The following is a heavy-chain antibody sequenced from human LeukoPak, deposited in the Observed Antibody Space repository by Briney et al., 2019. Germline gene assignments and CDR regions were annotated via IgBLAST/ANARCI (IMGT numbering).Heavy chain of an antibody. J-gene: IGHJ6*02. Sequence: SETLSLTCTVSGGSISSYYWSWIRQPPGKGLEWIGYIYYSGSTNYNPSLKSRVTISVDTSKNQFSLKLSSATAADTAVYYCAISSSWYLVYYYGMDVWGQGTTVTVSS. CDR1: GGSISSYY. CDR2: IYYSGST. V-gene: IGHV4-59*12. CDR3: AISSSWYLVYYYGMDV. D-gene: IGHD6-13*01.